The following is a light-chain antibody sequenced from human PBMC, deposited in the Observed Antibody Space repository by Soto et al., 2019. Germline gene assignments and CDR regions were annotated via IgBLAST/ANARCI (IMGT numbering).Light chain of an antibody. J-gene: IGKJ5*01. CDR2: GAS. CDR3: QQYGSSLT. Sequence: EIVLSQSPGTLSLSPGERATLSCRASQSVSSSYLAWYQQKPGQAPRLLIYGASSRATGIPDRFSGSGSGTDSTLTIRRLEPEDFAVDYCQQYGSSLTFGQGTRLEI. V-gene: IGKV3-20*01. CDR1: QSVSSSY.